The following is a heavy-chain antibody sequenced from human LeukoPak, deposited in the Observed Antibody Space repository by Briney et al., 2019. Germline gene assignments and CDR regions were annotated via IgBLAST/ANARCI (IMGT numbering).Heavy chain of an antibody. V-gene: IGHV3-23*01. CDR2: MVGSGET. Sequence: GGSLRLSCVASGFSFGNYAVTWVRQAPGKGLEWVSGMVGSGETYYADSVKGRFTISRDNSRTTLYLQMNSLRVEDTAIYYCAKDMHYNDGRWEFDPWGQGTLVTVSS. D-gene: IGHD5-24*01. CDR3: AKDMHYNDGRWEFDP. CDR1: GFSFGNYA. J-gene: IGHJ5*02.